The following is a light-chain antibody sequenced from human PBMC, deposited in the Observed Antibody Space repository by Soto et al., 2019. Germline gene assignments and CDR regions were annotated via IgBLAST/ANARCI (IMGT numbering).Light chain of an antibody. CDR1: QSISSW. CDR3: QQYNTYSPT. CDR2: KAS. V-gene: IGKV1-5*03. J-gene: IGKJ1*01. Sequence: DIQMTQSPSTLSASVGDRVTITCPASQSISSWLAWYQQKPGKAPKLLISKASSLESGVPSRFSGSGSGTEFTLTISRLQPDDFAIYYCQQYNTYSPTFGQGTKVDI.